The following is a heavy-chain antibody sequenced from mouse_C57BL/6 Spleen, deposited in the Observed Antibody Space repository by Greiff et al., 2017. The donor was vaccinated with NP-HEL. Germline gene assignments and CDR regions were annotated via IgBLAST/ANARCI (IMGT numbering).Heavy chain of an antibody. D-gene: IGHD1-1*01. Sequence: QVQLQQPGAELVRPGSSVKLSCKASGYTFTSYWMDWVKQRPGQGLEWIGNIYPSDSETHYNQKFKDKATLTVDKSSSTAYMQLSSLTSEDSAVYYCARGYGSRSYFDYWGQGTTLTVSS. J-gene: IGHJ2*01. CDR1: GYTFTSYW. CDR2: IYPSDSET. V-gene: IGHV1-61*01. CDR3: ARGYGSRSYFDY.